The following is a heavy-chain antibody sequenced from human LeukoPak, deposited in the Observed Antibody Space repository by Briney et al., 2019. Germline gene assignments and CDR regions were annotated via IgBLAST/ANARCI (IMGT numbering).Heavy chain of an antibody. CDR3: ARRVEPDYGSGSYYFDY. Sequence: SETLSLTCTVSGGSISSSSYYWGWIRQPPGKGLEWIGSIYYSGSTYYNPSLKSRVTISVDTSKNQFSLKLSSVTAADTAVYYCARRVEPDYGSGSYYFDYWGQGTLVTVSS. CDR1: GGSISSSSYY. J-gene: IGHJ4*02. V-gene: IGHV4-39*01. CDR2: IYYSGST. D-gene: IGHD3-10*01.